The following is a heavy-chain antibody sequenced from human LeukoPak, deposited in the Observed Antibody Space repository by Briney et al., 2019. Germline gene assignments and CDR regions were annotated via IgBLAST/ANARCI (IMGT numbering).Heavy chain of an antibody. V-gene: IGHV3-33*08. CDR3: ARDIGTSWYIFDY. Sequence: PGGSLRLSCAASGFTFSSFGMHWVRQAPGKGLEWVAIIWYDGSNKYYADSMKGRFTISRDNSKNTLYLQMNSLRAEDTAVYYCARDIGTSWYIFDYWGQGTLVTVSS. CDR2: IWYDGSNK. J-gene: IGHJ4*02. CDR1: GFTFSSFG. D-gene: IGHD6-13*01.